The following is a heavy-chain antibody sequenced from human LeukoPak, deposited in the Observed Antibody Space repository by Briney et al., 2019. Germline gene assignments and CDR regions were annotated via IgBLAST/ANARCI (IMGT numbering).Heavy chain of an antibody. V-gene: IGHV1-8*02. CDR2: MNPNSGNT. J-gene: IGHJ4*02. Sequence: ASVKVSCKASGGTFSSYAISWVRQAPGQGLEWMGWMNPNSGNTGYAQKFQGRVTMTRNTSISTAYMELSSLRSEDTAVYYCARGLLEGYWGQGTLVTVSS. CDR1: GGTFSSYA. D-gene: IGHD3-3*01. CDR3: ARGLLEGY.